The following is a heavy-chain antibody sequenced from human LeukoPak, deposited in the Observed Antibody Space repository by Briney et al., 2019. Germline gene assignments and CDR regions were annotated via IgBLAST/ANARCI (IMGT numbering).Heavy chain of an antibody. V-gene: IGHV3-21*01. D-gene: IGHD3-10*01. CDR3: AREDGSAFDI. Sequence: GGSLRLSCAASGFTFSSYGMNWVRQAPGKGLEWVSSISSSSSYIYYADSVKGRFTISRDNAKNSLYLQMNSLRAEDTAVYYCAREDGSAFDIWGQGTMVTASS. J-gene: IGHJ3*02. CDR1: GFTFSSYG. CDR2: ISSSSSYI.